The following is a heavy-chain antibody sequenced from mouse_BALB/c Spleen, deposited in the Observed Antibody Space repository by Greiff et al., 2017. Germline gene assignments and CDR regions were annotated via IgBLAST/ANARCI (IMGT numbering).Heavy chain of an antibody. CDR3: GRGYYRYDVEYFDV. D-gene: IGHD2-14*01. CDR1: GYSFTGYF. CDR2: INPYNGDT. J-gene: IGHJ1*01. V-gene: IGHV1-37*01. Sequence: VHVKQSGPELVKPGASVKISCKASGYSFTGYFMNWVKQSHGKSLEWIGRINPYNGDTFYNQKFKGKATLTVDKSSSTAHMELLSLTSEDSAVYYCGRGYYRYDVEYFDVWGAGTTVTVSS.